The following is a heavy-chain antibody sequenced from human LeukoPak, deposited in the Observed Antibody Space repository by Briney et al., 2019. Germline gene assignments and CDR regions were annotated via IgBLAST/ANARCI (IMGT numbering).Heavy chain of an antibody. CDR2: IYSGGST. CDR3: ARDNDATGAPYYYYGMDV. V-gene: IGHV3-53*01. J-gene: IGHJ6*02. CDR1: GFTASRNS. D-gene: IGHD4/OR15-4a*01. Sequence: GGSLRPSFEPSGFTASRNSIGWFRKAPGRGRRWASVIYSGGSTYYADSVKGRFTISRDNSKNTLYLQMNSLRAEDTAVYYCARDNDATGAPYYYYGMDVWGQGTTVTVSS.